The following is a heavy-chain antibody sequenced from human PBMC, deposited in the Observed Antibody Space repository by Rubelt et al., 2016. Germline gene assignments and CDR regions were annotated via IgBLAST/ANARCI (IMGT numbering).Heavy chain of an antibody. CDR1: GGSFSIYY. D-gene: IGHD3-22*01. Sequence: QVQLQQWGAGLLKPSETLSLTCAVYGGSFSIYYWSWIRQPPGKGLEWIGEINHSGSTNYNPSLKSRVTMAVDMAKSQFSLRLTSVTAADTAIYYCARAVSYYDSSGYGYYYYVDVWGKGTTVTVSS. V-gene: IGHV4-34*01. CDR2: INHSGST. CDR3: ARAVSYYDSSGYGYYYYVDV. J-gene: IGHJ6*03.